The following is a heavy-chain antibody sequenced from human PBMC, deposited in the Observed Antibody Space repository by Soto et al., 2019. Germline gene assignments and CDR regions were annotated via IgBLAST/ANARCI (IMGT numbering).Heavy chain of an antibody. CDR1: GYTLTELS. CDR2: FDPEDGET. J-gene: IGHJ4*02. D-gene: IGHD3-3*01. V-gene: IGHV1-24*01. Sequence: ASVKVSCKVSGYTLTELSMHWVRQAPGKGLEWMGGFDPEDGETIYAQKFQGRVTMTEDTSTDTAYMELSSLRSEDTAVYYCATRRSVMRSITIFGVALTHWGQGTLVTVSS. CDR3: ATRRSVMRSITIFGVALTH.